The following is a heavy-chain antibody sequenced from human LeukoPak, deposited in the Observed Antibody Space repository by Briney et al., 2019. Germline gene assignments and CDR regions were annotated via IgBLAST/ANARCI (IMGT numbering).Heavy chain of an antibody. D-gene: IGHD3-10*01. V-gene: IGHV1-69*05. CDR2: IIPIFGTA. CDR1: GGTFNSYA. CDR3: AISKISDNCYYHNMDV. J-gene: IGHJ6*03. Sequence: SVKVSCKASGGTFNSYAISWVRQAPGQGLEWMGGIIPIFGTANYAQKFQGRVTITTDESTSTAYMELRSLRSEGTAVYYCAISKISDNCYYHNMDVWGKGTTVTVSS.